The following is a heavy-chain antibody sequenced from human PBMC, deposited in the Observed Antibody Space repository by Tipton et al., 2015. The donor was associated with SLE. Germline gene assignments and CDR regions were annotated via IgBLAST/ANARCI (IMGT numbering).Heavy chain of an antibody. D-gene: IGHD3-3*01. CDR3: AREPRSGYHDY. J-gene: IGHJ4*02. CDR2: IYYSGST. V-gene: IGHV4-61*08. CDR1: GGSISSGGYY. Sequence: TLSLTCTVSGGSISSGGYYWSWIRQYPGKGLEWIGYIYYSGSTIHNPSLKSRVTMSVDTSKNQFSLKLSSVTAADTAVYYCAREPRSGYHDYWGQGTLVIVSS.